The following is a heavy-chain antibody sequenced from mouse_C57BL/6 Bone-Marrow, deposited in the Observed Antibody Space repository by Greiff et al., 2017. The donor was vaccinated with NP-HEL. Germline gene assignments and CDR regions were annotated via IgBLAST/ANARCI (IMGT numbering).Heavy chain of an antibody. Sequence: VHVKQSGAELVRPGASVKLSCTASGFNIKDDYMHWVKQRPEQGLEWIGWIDPENGDTEYASKFKGKGTITADTSSNTAYLQLSSLTSEDTAVYYCTPYDGYWYFDVWGTGTTVTVSS. J-gene: IGHJ1*03. V-gene: IGHV14-4*01. CDR3: TPYDGYWYFDV. CDR2: IDPENGDT. D-gene: IGHD2-3*01. CDR1: GFNIKDDY.